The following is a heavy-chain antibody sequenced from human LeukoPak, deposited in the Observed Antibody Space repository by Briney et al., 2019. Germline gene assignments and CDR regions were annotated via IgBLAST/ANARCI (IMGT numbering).Heavy chain of an antibody. V-gene: IGHV5-51*01. D-gene: IGHD4-11*01. CDR2: IYPGDSDT. Sequence: GESLKISCKGSGYSFTIYWIGWVRQMPGKGLEWMGIIYPGDSDTRYSPSFQGQVTISADKSISTAYLQWSSLKASDTAIYYCARSLHERQVLRYFDSWGQGTLVTVSS. CDR1: GYSFTIYW. CDR3: ARSLHERQVLRYFDS. J-gene: IGHJ4*02.